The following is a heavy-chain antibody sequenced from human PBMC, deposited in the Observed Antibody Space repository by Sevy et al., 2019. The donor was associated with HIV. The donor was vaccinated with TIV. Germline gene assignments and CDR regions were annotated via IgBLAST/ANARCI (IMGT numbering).Heavy chain of an antibody. V-gene: IGHV3-21*01. Sequence: GGSLRLSCAASGFTFSSYSMNWVRQAPGKGLEWVSSISSSSYIYYAGTVKGRFTISRDNAKNSLYLQMNSLRAEDTAVYYCASDYDYVWGSLYWGQGTLVTVSS. CDR1: GFTFSSYS. J-gene: IGHJ4*02. CDR3: ASDYDYVWGSLY. CDR2: ISSSSYI. D-gene: IGHD3-16*01.